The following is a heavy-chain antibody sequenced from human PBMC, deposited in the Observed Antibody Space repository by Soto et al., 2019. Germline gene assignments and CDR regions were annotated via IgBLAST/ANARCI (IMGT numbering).Heavy chain of an antibody. J-gene: IGHJ4*02. CDR1: GGSVSSCYYH. D-gene: IGHD5-12*01. CDR3: ARMYGGYGGGVDY. CDR2: IYYSGSS. Sequence: SDTLSLTCTVSGGSVSSCYYHWSWIRQPPGKGLEWIGYIYYSGSSYYNPSLMSRVAMSVDTSKNHFSLKLRSVTAADTAVYYCARMYGGYGGGVDYWGQGTQVTVSS. V-gene: IGHV4-30-4*02.